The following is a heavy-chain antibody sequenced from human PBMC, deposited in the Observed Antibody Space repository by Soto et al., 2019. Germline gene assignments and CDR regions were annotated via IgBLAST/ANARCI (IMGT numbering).Heavy chain of an antibody. Sequence: PGGSLRLSCAASAFTFNNYAMSWVRQAPGKGLEWVSGIGGSGRTVYYADSVKGRFTISRDSAKKSLFLQMDSLRAEDTALYYCARGDDNSGYYYAFDYWGQGTPVTVSS. CDR3: ARGDDNSGYYYAFDY. J-gene: IGHJ4*02. D-gene: IGHD3-22*01. CDR2: IGGSGRTV. CDR1: AFTFNNYA. V-gene: IGHV3-48*03.